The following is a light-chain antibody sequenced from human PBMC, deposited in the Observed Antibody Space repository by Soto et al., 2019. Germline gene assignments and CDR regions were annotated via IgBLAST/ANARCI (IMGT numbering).Light chain of an antibody. CDR2: KAS. V-gene: IGKV1-5*03. Sequence: DIQMTQSPSTLSASVGDRVTITCRASQTISSWLAWYQQKPGKAPKLLIYKASTLKSGVPSRFSGSGSGTEFTLTIRSLQPDDFATYYCQQYDTPSTFGQGTRLEIK. J-gene: IGKJ5*01. CDR3: QQYDTPST. CDR1: QTISSW.